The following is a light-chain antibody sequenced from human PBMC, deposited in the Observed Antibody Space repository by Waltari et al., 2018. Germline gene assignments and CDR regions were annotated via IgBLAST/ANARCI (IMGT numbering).Light chain of an antibody. CDR2: AAS. J-gene: IGKJ1*01. Sequence: EIVLTQSPGTLSLSQGERATLSCRPSQSVSRYLVWYHQKPGQAPRLLIYAASIRATGIPDRFSGSGSGTDFSLTISRLEPEDFAVYYCQKYDRLPATFGQGTKVEIK. CDR1: QSVSRY. V-gene: IGKV3-20*01. CDR3: QKYDRLPAT.